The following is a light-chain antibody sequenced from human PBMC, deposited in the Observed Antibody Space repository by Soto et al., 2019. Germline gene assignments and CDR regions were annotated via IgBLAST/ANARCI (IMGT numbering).Light chain of an antibody. CDR1: QSLLHSNGYNY. V-gene: IGKV2-28*01. CDR3: MQALQTPPT. J-gene: IGKJ1*01. Sequence: DIVMTQSPLSLPVTPGEPASISCRSSQSLLHSNGYNYLDWYLQKPGQSPHLLIYLGSNRASGVPDRFSGSGSGTDFTLTISRVEAEDVGVYYCMQALQTPPTFGQGTKVEIK. CDR2: LGS.